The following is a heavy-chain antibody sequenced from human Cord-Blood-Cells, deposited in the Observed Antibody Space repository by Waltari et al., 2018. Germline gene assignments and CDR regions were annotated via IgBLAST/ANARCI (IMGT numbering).Heavy chain of an antibody. J-gene: IGHJ4*02. CDR2: ISSSGSTI. Sequence: EVQLVESGGGLVQPGGSLRLSCAASGFTFSSYEMNWVRQAPGKVLGWVSYISSSGSTIYYADSVKGRFTISRDNAKNSLYLQMNSLRAEDTAVYYCARDGVLLWFGELFDYWGQGTLVTVSS. CDR3: ARDGVLLWFGELFDY. CDR1: GFTFSSYE. V-gene: IGHV3-48*03. D-gene: IGHD3-10*01.